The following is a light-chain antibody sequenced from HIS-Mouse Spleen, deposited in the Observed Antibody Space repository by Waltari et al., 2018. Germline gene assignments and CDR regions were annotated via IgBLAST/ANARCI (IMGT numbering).Light chain of an antibody. Sequence: SYELTQPPSVSVSPGQTARITCSGDALPKQYAYWYQQKPGQAPVLVIYKDSERPSGIPGRFSGSSSGTTVTLTIRGVQAEDEADYYCQSADSSCTYVVFGGGTKLTVL. J-gene: IGLJ2*01. CDR2: KDS. CDR3: QSADSSCTYVV. V-gene: IGLV3-25*03. CDR1: ALPKQY.